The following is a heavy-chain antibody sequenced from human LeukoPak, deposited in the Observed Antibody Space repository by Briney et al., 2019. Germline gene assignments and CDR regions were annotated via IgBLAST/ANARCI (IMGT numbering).Heavy chain of an antibody. J-gene: IGHJ6*03. CDR2: ISSSGSTI. Sequence: PGGSLRLSCAASGFTFSSYEMNWVRQAPGKGLEWVSYISSSGSTIYYADSVKGRFTISRDNAKNSLYLQMNSLKSEDTAFYYCAKDNFGSGSGYMDVWGKGTTVTISS. D-gene: IGHD3-10*01. CDR1: GFTFSSYE. CDR3: AKDNFGSGSGYMDV. V-gene: IGHV3-48*03.